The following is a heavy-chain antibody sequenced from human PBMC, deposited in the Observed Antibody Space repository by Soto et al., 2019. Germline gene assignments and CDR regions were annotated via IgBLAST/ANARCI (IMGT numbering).Heavy chain of an antibody. V-gene: IGHV3-21*04. CDR3: AGQYSSSSVEF. Sequence: EVQLVESGGGLVKPGGSLRLSCISSGFTFRTYTMNWVRQAPGKGLEWVSGIRGFSPYTFYAESVRGRFAISRDNAKNLLYLQMNSLRAEDTAVYYCAGQYSSSSVEFWGQGTLVTVSS. CDR1: GFTFRTYT. CDR2: IRGFSPYT. D-gene: IGHD6-6*01. J-gene: IGHJ4*02.